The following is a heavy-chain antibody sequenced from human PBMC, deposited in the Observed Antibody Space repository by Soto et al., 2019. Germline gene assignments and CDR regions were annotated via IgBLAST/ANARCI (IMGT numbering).Heavy chain of an antibody. D-gene: IGHD5-12*01. CDR2: ISGSGGST. CDR3: AKEGLSGYDWIVEEEGYYYGMDV. CDR1: GFTFSSYA. V-gene: IGHV3-23*01. Sequence: GSLRLSCAASGFTFSSYAMSWVRQAPGKGLEWVSAISGSGGSTYYADSVKGRFTISRDNSKNTLYLQMNSLRAEDTAVYYCAKEGLSGYDWIVEEEGYYYGMDVWGQGTTVTVSS. J-gene: IGHJ6*02.